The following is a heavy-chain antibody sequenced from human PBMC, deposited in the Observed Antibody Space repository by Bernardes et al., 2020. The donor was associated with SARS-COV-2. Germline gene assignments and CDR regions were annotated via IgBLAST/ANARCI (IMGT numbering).Heavy chain of an antibody. CDR3: ARLDSYGYSFDI. V-gene: IGHV4-39*01. CDR1: GGSISSHY. J-gene: IGHJ3*02. CDR2: IFYSGRA. D-gene: IGHD5-18*01. Sequence: SETLSLTCTVSGGSISSHYWDWIRQPPGKGLEYIGNIFYSGRAYYNPSLKSRVTISVDTSRNQFSLKLSSVTAADPAVYYCARLDSYGYSFDIWGQGTMVTVSS.